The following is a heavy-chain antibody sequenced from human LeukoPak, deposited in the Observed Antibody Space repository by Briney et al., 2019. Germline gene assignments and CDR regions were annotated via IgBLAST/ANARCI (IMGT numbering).Heavy chain of an antibody. CDR2: ISSSSSYI. D-gene: IGHD3-22*01. CDR3: ARDTYYYDSSGYYLLRFDY. V-gene: IGHV3-21*01. CDR1: GFTFSSCS. J-gene: IGHJ4*02. Sequence: GGSLRLSCAASGFTFSSCSMNWVRQAPGKGLEWVSSISSSSSYIYYADSVKGRFTISRDNAKNSLYLQMNSLRAEDTAVYYCARDTYYYDSSGYYLLRFDYWGQGTLVTVSS.